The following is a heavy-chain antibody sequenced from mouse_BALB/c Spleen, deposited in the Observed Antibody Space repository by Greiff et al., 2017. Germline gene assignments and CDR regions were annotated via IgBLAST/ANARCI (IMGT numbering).Heavy chain of an antibody. Sequence: VQLQQSGAELVRPGVSVKISCKGSGYTFTDYAMHWVKQSHAKSLEWIGVISTYYGDASYNQKFKGKATMTVDKSSSTAYMELARLTSEDSAIYYCATQLGRYAMDYWGQGTSVTVSS. CDR2: ISTYYGDA. CDR3: ATQLGRYAMDY. V-gene: IGHV1S137*01. CDR1: GYTFTDYA. D-gene: IGHD4-1*02. J-gene: IGHJ4*01.